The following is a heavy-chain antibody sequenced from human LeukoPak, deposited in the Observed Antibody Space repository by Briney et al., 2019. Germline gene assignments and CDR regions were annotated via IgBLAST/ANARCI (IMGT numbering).Heavy chain of an antibody. D-gene: IGHD2-2*01. Sequence: GGSLRLSCAASGFTFSSYGMHWVRQAPGKGLEWVAFIRYDGSNKYYADSVKGRFTISRDNSKNTLYLQMNSLRAEDTAVYYCAKDSLHRKNLCSTSCSRAFDYWGQGTLVTVSS. J-gene: IGHJ4*02. V-gene: IGHV3-30*02. CDR1: GFTFSSYG. CDR2: IRYDGSNK. CDR3: AKDSLHRKNLCSTSCSRAFDY.